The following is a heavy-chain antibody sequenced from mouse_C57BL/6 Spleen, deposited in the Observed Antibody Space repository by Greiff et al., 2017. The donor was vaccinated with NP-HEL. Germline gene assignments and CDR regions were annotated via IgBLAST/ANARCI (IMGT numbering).Heavy chain of an antibody. V-gene: IGHV14-3*01. CDR1: GFNIKNTY. Sequence: VQLQQSVAELVRPGASVKLSCTASGFNIKNTYMHWVKQRPEQGLEWIGRIDPANGNTKYAPKFQGKATIPADTSSNTAYLQLSSLTSEDTAIYYCARSLITAVVAPSYWGQGTTLTVSS. CDR3: ARSLITAVVAPSY. D-gene: IGHD1-1*01. CDR2: IDPANGNT. J-gene: IGHJ2*01.